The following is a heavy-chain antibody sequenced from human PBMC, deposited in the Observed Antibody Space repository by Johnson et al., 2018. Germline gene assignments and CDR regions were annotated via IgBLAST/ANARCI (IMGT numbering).Heavy chain of an antibody. D-gene: IGHD3-10*01. J-gene: IGHJ3*02. Sequence: VQLVQSGGGLGQPGGSLRLSCAASGLTFSDYGMSWVRQAPGKGLEWVSDISSRGDSTYYADSVKGRFTISRDNSKNTLYLQMNSLRAEDTAIYYCAKRCIGDFCNTFDIWGQGTMVTVSS. CDR3: AKRCIGDFCNTFDI. V-gene: IGHV3-23*04. CDR2: ISSRGDST. CDR1: GLTFSDYG.